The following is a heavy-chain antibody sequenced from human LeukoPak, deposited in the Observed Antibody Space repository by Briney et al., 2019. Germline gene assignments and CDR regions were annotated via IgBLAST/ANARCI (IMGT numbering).Heavy chain of an antibody. D-gene: IGHD3-10*01. J-gene: IGHJ3*02. CDR1: GGTFSSYA. Sequence: VASVKVSCKASGGTFSSYAISWVRQAPGQGLEWMGGIIPIFGTANYAQKFQGRVTITTDESTSTAYMELSSLRSEDTAVYYCASGTISYAFDIWGQGTMVTVSS. V-gene: IGHV1-69*05. CDR3: ASGTISYAFDI. CDR2: IIPIFGTA.